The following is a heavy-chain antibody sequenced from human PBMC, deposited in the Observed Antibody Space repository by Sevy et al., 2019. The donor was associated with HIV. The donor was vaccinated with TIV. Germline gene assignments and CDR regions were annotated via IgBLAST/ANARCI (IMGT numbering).Heavy chain of an antibody. Sequence: GGSLRLSCAASGFTFDDYGMSWVRQAPGKGLEWVSGINWNGGSTGYADSVKGRFTISRDNAKNSLYLQVNSMRAEDTALYNCARHGYGYGYHALLDYYYGMDVWGQGTTVTVSS. V-gene: IGHV3-20*01. J-gene: IGHJ6*02. CDR2: INWNGGST. CDR1: GFTFDDYG. CDR3: ARHGYGYGYHALLDYYYGMDV. D-gene: IGHD5-18*01.